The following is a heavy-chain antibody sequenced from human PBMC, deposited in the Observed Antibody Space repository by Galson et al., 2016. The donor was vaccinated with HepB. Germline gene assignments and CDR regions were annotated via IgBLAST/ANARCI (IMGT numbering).Heavy chain of an antibody. CDR1: GYIFTNYW. V-gene: IGHV5-51*01. CDR2: IYPGESDP. D-gene: IGHD1-1*01. Sequence: QSGAEVKKPGESLRISCTGSGYIFTNYWIGWVRQLPGKGLEWMGIIYPGESDPRYSPSFQGQITISADLSITTADLQWNTLKASDTAIYYGARGGVTGTHGGYWGQGTLVTVSS. CDR3: ARGGVTGTHGGY. J-gene: IGHJ4*02.